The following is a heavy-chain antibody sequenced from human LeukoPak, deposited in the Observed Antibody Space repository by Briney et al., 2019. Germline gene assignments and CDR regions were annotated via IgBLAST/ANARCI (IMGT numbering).Heavy chain of an antibody. V-gene: IGHV3-74*01. CDR2: IDDDGAGT. Sequence: PGGSLRLSCAASGFTFSSYAMSWVRQAPGKGLEWVSRIDDDGAGTTYADPVKGRFTISRDNAKNTLYLQMNSLRVEDTAVYYCARSASGYDAWGQGTLVTVSS. D-gene: IGHD5-12*01. CDR3: ARSASGYDA. CDR1: GFTFSSYA. J-gene: IGHJ5*02.